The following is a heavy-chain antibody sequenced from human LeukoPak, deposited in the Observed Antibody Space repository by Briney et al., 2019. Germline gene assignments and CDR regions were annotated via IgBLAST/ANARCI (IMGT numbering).Heavy chain of an antibody. Sequence: GGSLRLSCAASGFTFSSYGLHWVRQAPGKGLEWVAVISYDGSNKYYADSMKGRFTISRDNSKNTLYLQMNSLRAEDTAVHYCAKDGWSDSSSWAAFDYWGQGTLVTVSS. CDR3: AKDGWSDSSSWAAFDY. V-gene: IGHV3-30*18. J-gene: IGHJ4*02. CDR2: ISYDGSNK. D-gene: IGHD6-13*01. CDR1: GFTFSSYG.